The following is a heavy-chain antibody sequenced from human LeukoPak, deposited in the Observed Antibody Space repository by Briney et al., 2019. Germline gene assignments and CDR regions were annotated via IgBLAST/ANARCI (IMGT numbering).Heavy chain of an antibody. CDR2: IYYSGST. J-gene: IGHJ6*02. CDR1: GGSVSSGSYY. CDR3: ARQNYDEVNYYYYGLDV. Sequence: PSETLSLTCTVSGGSVSSGSYYWSWIRQPPGKGLEWIGYIYYSGSTNYNPSLKSRVTISVDTSKNQFSLKLSSVTAADTAVYYCARQNYDEVNYYYYGLDVWGQGTTVTVSS. D-gene: IGHD3-3*01. V-gene: IGHV4-61*01.